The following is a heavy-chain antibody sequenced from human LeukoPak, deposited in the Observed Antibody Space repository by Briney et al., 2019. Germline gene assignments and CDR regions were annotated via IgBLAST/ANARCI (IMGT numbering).Heavy chain of an antibody. CDR1: GFTFSSYW. V-gene: IGHV3-74*01. D-gene: IGHD6-19*01. Sequence: GGSLRLSCAASGFTFSSYWMHWVRQAPGKGLVWVSRINSDGSSTSYADSVKGRFTISRDNSKNTLYLQMNSLRAEDAAVYYCAKEGGRVAGNWGQGTLVTVSS. CDR3: AKEGGRVAGN. J-gene: IGHJ4*02. CDR2: INSDGSST.